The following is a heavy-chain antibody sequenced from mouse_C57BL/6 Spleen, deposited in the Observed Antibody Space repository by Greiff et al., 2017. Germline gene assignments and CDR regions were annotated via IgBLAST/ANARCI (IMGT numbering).Heavy chain of an antibody. V-gene: IGHV1-72*01. CDR1: GYTFTSYW. J-gene: IGHJ3*01. CDR3: ASNYGSSPWFAY. D-gene: IGHD1-1*01. CDR2: IDPNSGGT. Sequence: QVHVKQPGAELVKPGASVKLSCKASGYTFTSYWMHWVKQRPGRGLEWIGRIDPNSGGTKYNEKFKSKATLTVDKPSSTAYMQLSSLTSEDSAVYYCASNYGSSPWFAYWGQGTLVTVSA.